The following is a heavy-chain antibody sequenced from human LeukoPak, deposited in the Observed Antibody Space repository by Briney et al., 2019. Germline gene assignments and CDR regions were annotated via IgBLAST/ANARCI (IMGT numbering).Heavy chain of an antibody. D-gene: IGHD3-10*01. CDR1: GYSFTGYY. CDR2: INPNSGGT. J-gene: IGHJ4*02. V-gene: IGHV1-2*02. Sequence: ASQKVSCKASGYSFTGYYIHWVGRAPGQGLEGMGWINPNSGGTNYAQKFQGRVTMTRDTSISTAYMELSSLRSDDTAVYYCAKDYGGPSWFGGIDSWGQGTLVTVSS. CDR3: AKDYGGPSWFGGIDS.